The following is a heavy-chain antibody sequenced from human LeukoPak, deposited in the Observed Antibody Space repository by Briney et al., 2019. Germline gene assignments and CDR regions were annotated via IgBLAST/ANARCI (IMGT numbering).Heavy chain of an antibody. J-gene: IGHJ6*02. D-gene: IGHD4-17*01. CDR2: IYYSGST. CDR3: ARCSPLRTIFYYGMDV. Sequence: SETLSLTCTVSGGSISSYYWSWIRQPPGKGLEWIGDIYYSGSTNYNPSLKSRVTISVDTSKNQFSLKLSSVTAADTAVYYCARCSPLRTIFYYGMDVWGQGTTVTVSS. CDR1: GGSISSYY. V-gene: IGHV4-59*01.